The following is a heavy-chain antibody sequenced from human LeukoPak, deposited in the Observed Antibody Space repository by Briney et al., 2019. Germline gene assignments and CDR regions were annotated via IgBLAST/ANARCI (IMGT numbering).Heavy chain of an antibody. Sequence: SETLSLTCTVSGGSISRYYRSWIRQPPRKGLVWIGYIYYSGCTNYNPSVKSRVTISVDTCKNQFYLKMSTVTAADTDVYSCGTTRGDYDDSSGYYSWGQGTLVTVSS. CDR1: GGSISRYY. CDR3: GTTRGDYDDSSGYYS. J-gene: IGHJ4*02. D-gene: IGHD3-22*01. CDR2: IYYSGCT. V-gene: IGHV4-59*01.